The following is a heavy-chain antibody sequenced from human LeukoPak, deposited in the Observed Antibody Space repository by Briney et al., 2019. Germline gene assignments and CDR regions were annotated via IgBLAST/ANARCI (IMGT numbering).Heavy chain of an antibody. Sequence: GGSLRLSCAASGFTFSTYWMHWVRQAPGKGLVWVSRINTDGSSTVYADSVKGRFTISRDNAKNTLYLQMNSLRAEDTAVYYCASRACSSTSCYYYWGQGTLVTVSS. J-gene: IGHJ4*02. CDR1: GFTFSTYW. CDR3: ASRACSSTSCYYY. CDR2: INTDGSST. D-gene: IGHD2-2*01. V-gene: IGHV3-74*01.